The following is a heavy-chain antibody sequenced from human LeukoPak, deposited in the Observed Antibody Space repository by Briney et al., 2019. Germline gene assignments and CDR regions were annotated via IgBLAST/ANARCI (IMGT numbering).Heavy chain of an antibody. CDR2: IYASVIT. V-gene: IGHV4-4*07. Sequence: SETLSLTCTVSGGSISRYYWSWIRQPAGEGLEWVGRIYASVITTYNPSLKSRVAISVDTSKNQFSLKLGSVTAADTAVYSCATHKKRGTNYFDYWGQGTLVTVSS. CDR1: GGSISRYY. J-gene: IGHJ4*02. CDR3: ATHKKRGTNYFDY. D-gene: IGHD2-2*01.